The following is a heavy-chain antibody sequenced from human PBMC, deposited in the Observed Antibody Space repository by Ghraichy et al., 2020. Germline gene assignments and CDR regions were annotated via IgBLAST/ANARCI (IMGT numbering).Heavy chain of an antibody. CDR1: GFTVSSNY. V-gene: IGHV3-53*01. CDR2: IYSGGST. CDR3: AREGAVLESDDAFDI. D-gene: IGHD6-19*01. Sequence: GGSLRLSCAASGFTVSSNYMSWVRQAPGKGLEWVSVIYSGGSTYYADSVKGRFTISRDNSKNTLYLQMNSLRAEDTAVYYCAREGAVLESDDAFDIWGQGTMVTVSS. J-gene: IGHJ3*02.